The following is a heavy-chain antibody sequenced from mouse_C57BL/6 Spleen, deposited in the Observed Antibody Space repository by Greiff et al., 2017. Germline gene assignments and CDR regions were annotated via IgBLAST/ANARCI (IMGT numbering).Heavy chain of an antibody. Sequence: EVQLQESGPGMVKPSQSLSLTCTVTGYSITSGYDWHWNRNFPGNKLERRGYISYSGSTNYNQTLKSRTSITNDTSKNHFFLKLSSVTTDDTATDYCARAPLSRGYFDVWGTGTTVTVSS. V-gene: IGHV3-1*01. CDR3: ARAPLSRGYFDV. CDR2: ISYSGST. J-gene: IGHJ1*03. CDR1: GYSITSGYD.